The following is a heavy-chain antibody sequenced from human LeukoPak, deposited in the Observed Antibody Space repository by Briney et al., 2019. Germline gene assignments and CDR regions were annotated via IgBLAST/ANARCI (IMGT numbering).Heavy chain of an antibody. D-gene: IGHD3-22*01. CDR1: GYTFGSYD. CDR2: MNPGSGNT. J-gene: IGHJ4*02. Sequence: GASVKVSCKASGYTFGSYDINWVGKATGQGLEWMGWMNPGSGNTGYAQRFQGRVTMTRDTSTNTAYMELSGLRSEDTAIYYCARLSETAAYYYTSGYYFLGYWGQGTLVTVDS. V-gene: IGHV1-8*02. CDR3: ARLSETAAYYYTSGYYFLGY.